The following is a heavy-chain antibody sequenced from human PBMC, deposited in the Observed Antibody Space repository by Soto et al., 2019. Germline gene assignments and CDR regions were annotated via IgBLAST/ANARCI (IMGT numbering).Heavy chain of an antibody. CDR3: AKDRYCSGGSCYFDY. CDR1: GFTFSSYW. V-gene: IGHV3-7*03. Sequence: GGSLRLSCAASGFTFSSYWMSWVRQAPGKGLEWVANIKQDGSEKYYVDSVKGRFTISRDNAKNSLYLQMNSLRAEDTAVYYCAKDRYCSGGSCYFDYWGQGTLVTVSS. D-gene: IGHD2-15*01. J-gene: IGHJ4*02. CDR2: IKQDGSEK.